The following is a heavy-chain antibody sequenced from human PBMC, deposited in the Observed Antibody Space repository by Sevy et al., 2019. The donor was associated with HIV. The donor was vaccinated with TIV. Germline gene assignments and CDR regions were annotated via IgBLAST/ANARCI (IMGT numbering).Heavy chain of an antibody. V-gene: IGHV3-21*01. D-gene: IGHD3-3*01. CDR2: ISSSSSYI. J-gene: IGHJ5*02. Sequence: GGSLRLSCAASEFTFSSYSMNWVRQAPGKGLEWVSSISSSSSYIYYADSVKGRFTISRDNAKNSLYLQMNSLRAEDTAVYYCARYYDFWSGYYPRWFDPWGQGTLVTVSS. CDR3: ARYYDFWSGYYPRWFDP. CDR1: EFTFSSYS.